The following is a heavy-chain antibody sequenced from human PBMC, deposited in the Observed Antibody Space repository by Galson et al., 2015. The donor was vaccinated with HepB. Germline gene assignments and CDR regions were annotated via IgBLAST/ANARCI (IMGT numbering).Heavy chain of an antibody. Sequence: SLRLSCAASGFSFRTYRMTWVRQAPGKGLDWVSCISSTSTYIAYTDSVKGRFTISRDNAKSSVYLQMNDLRAEDTAVYLCAKSVLEGGHWYFDIWGRGTLVTVSS. J-gene: IGHJ2*01. V-gene: IGHV3-21*01. CDR2: ISSTSTYI. CDR3: AKSVLEGGHWYFDI. D-gene: IGHD5/OR15-5a*01. CDR1: GFSFRTYR.